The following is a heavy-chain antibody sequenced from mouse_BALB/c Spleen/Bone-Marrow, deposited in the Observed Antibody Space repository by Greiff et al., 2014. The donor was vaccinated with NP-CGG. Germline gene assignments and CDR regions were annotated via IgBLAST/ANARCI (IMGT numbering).Heavy chain of an antibody. J-gene: IGHJ1*01. CDR2: IDPSDSYT. CDR1: GYTFTSYW. CDR3: TRGDYDWYFDV. Sequence: QVHAKQSGAELVKPGASVKMSCKASGYTFTSYWMHWVKQRPGQGLEWIGVIDPSDSYTSYNQKFKGKATLTVDTSSSTAYMQLSSLTSEDSAVYYCTRGDYDWYFDVWGAGTTVTVSP. D-gene: IGHD2-4*01. V-gene: IGHV1S127*01.